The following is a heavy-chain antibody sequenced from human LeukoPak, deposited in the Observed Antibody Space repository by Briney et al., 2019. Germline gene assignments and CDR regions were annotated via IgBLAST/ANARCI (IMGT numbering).Heavy chain of an antibody. D-gene: IGHD2-2*01. J-gene: IGHJ4*02. CDR2: INPSGGST. CDR3: ARVPQLLSVGDY. V-gene: IGHV1-46*01. CDR1: GYTFTSYY. Sequence: ETSVKVSCKASGYTFTSYYMHWVRQAPGQGLEWMGIINPSGGSTSYAQKLQGRVTMTRDTSTSTVYMELSSLRSEDTAVYYCARVPQLLSVGDYWGQGTLVTVSS.